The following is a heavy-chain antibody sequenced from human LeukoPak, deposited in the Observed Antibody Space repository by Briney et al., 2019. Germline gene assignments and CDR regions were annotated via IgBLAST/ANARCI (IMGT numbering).Heavy chain of an antibody. CDR1: GYTLTELS. V-gene: IGHV1-24*01. CDR3: AKDSHYDFWSGKPPPHYFDY. D-gene: IGHD3-3*01. Sequence: ASVKVSCKVSGYTLTELSMHWVRQAPGKGLEWMGGFDPEDGETIYAQKFQGRVTMTEDTSTDTAYMELSSLRSEDTAVYYCAKDSHYDFWSGKPPPHYFDYWGQGTLVTVSS. J-gene: IGHJ4*02. CDR2: FDPEDGET.